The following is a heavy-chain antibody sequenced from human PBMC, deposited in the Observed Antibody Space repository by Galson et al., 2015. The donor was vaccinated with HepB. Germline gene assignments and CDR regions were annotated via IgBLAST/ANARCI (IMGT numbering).Heavy chain of an antibody. Sequence: SVKVSCKASGGTLSRYAISWVRQAPGQGLEWMGGIIPIFGTANYAQKFQGRVTITADESTSTAYMELSSLRSEDTAVYYCARGAGDTAMVTLKTFDYWGQGTLVTVSS. D-gene: IGHD5-18*01. CDR1: GGTLSRYA. CDR3: ARGAGDTAMVTLKTFDY. J-gene: IGHJ4*02. V-gene: IGHV1-69*13. CDR2: IIPIFGTA.